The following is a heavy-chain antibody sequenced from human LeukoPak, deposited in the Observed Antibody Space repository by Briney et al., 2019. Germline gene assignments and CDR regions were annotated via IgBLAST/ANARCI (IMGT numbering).Heavy chain of an antibody. Sequence: SETLSLTCTVSGGSISSYYWSWIRQPPAKGLEWIGYIYYSGSTNYNPSLKSRVTISVDTSKNQFSLKLSSVTAADTAVYYCARRDGYNHGPFDYWGQGTLVTVSS. J-gene: IGHJ4*02. CDR2: IYYSGST. V-gene: IGHV4-59*08. D-gene: IGHD5-24*01. CDR1: GGSISSYY. CDR3: ARRDGYNHGPFDY.